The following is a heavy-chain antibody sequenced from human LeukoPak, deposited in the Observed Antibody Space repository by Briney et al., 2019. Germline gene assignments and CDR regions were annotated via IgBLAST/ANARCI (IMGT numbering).Heavy chain of an antibody. D-gene: IGHD3-22*01. V-gene: IGHV5-51*01. CDR2: IYPGDSDT. CDR3: ARRLGYDSSGYYYVDFDY. CDR1: GYSFTSYR. J-gene: IGHJ4*02. Sequence: GESLKISCKGSGYSFTSYRIGWVRQMPGKGLEWMGIIYPGDSDTRYSPSFQGQVTISADKSISTAYLQWSSLKASDTAMYYCARRLGYDSSGYYYVDFDYWGQGTLVTVSS.